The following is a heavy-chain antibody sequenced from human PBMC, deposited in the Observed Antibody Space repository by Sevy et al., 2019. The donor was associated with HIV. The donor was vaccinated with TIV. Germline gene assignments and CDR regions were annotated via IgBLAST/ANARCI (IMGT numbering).Heavy chain of an antibody. CDR1: GYSISSGYY. Sequence: SETLSLTCTVSGYSISSGYYCGWIRQSPGKGLEWLGSMYHSGTSYYKPSLKSRITMSVDTSKNQFSLKLSSVTAADTAVYYCARVDRWSSSSASLYYWGQGTLVTVSS. J-gene: IGHJ4*02. CDR3: ARVDRWSSSSASLYY. D-gene: IGHD6-6*01. CDR2: MYHSGTS. V-gene: IGHV4-38-2*02.